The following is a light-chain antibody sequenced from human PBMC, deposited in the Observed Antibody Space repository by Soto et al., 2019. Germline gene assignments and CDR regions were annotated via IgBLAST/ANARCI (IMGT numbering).Light chain of an antibody. J-gene: IGKJ4*01. V-gene: IGKV3-15*01. CDR1: QTISAN. CDR2: GAS. CDR3: QQYNNWPPLT. Sequence: IVMTQSPATLSVCPGERATLSCRASQTISANLAWYQQRPGQAPRLLIYGASTRATGIPARFSGSGSGTEFTLTISSLHSEDFAVYYCQQYNNWPPLTFGGGTKWIS.